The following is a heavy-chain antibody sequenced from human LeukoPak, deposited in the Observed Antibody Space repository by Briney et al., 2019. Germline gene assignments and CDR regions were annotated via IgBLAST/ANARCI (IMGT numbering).Heavy chain of an antibody. CDR2: INHSGST. Sequence: PSETLSLTCAVYGGXFSGYYCSWIRQPPGKGREWLGEINHSGSTNYNPSLKSRVTISVDTSKNQFSLKLSSVTAADTAVYYCARSHITFGGIIVPQFDYWGLGTLVTVSS. CDR3: ARSHITFGGIIVPQFDY. D-gene: IGHD3-16*02. CDR1: GGXFSGYY. J-gene: IGHJ4*02. V-gene: IGHV4-34*01.